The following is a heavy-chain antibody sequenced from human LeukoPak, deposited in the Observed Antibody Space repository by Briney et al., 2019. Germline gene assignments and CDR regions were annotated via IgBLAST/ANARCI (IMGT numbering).Heavy chain of an antibody. Sequence: GGSLRLSCAASGFTFSNYWMHWVRQAPGKGLEWVSRVNERATIISYADSVKGRFTISRENARNTLYLQMNSLTAEDTAVYYCVRDLILVWTPGDDFDHWGQGTLVTVSS. V-gene: IGHV3-74*01. J-gene: IGHJ4*02. CDR1: GFTFSNYW. CDR2: VNERATII. D-gene: IGHD3-16*01. CDR3: VRDLILVWTPGDDFDH.